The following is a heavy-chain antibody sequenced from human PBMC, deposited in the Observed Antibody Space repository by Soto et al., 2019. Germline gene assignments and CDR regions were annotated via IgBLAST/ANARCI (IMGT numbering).Heavy chain of an antibody. CDR2: MNPNSGNT. CDR1: GYTFTSYD. CDR3: ARGCRKVEYQTRNYYYYMDV. Sequence: QVQLVQSGAEVKKPGASVKVSCKASGYTFTSYDINWVRQATGQGLEWMGWMNPNSGNTGYAQKFQGRVTMTRNTSISTDYMELSSLRSEDTAVYYCARGCRKVEYQTRNYYYYMDVWGKGTTVTVSS. V-gene: IGHV1-8*01. D-gene: IGHD2-2*01. J-gene: IGHJ6*03.